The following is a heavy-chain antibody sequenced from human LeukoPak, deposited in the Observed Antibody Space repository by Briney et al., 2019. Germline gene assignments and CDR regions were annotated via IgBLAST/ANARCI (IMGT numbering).Heavy chain of an antibody. V-gene: IGHV4-4*02. CDR2: IYHSGST. J-gene: IGHJ4*02. CDR1: GVSISSSNW. CDR3: ARRGAAGPGATFDY. D-gene: IGHD6-13*01. Sequence: PSGTLSLTCAVSGVSISSSNWWCWGRHPPEKGLEWIGEIYHSGSTNYNPSLKSRVTISVDKSKNQFSLKMSSVTAADTAVYYCARRGAAGPGATFDYWGQGTLVTVSS.